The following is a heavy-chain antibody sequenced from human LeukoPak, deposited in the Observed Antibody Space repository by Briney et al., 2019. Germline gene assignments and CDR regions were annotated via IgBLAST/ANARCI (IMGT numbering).Heavy chain of an antibody. V-gene: IGHV4-59*12. Sequence: SETLSLTCTVSGGSISSYYWSWIRQPPGKGLEWIGYIYYTGSTNYNPSLKSRVTMSVDTSKNQFSLKLSSVTAADTAVYYCARVSIAVAGNWFDPWGQGTLVTVSS. J-gene: IGHJ5*02. CDR2: IYYTGST. CDR3: ARVSIAVAGNWFDP. D-gene: IGHD6-19*01. CDR1: GGSISSYY.